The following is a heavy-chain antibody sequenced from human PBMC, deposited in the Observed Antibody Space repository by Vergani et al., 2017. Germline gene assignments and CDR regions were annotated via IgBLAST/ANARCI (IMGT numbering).Heavy chain of an antibody. J-gene: IGHJ3*02. D-gene: IGHD4-17*01. Sequence: EVQLVESGGGLVQPGRSLRLSCAASGFTFDDNATHWVRKAPGKGLEWVSGISWNSGSIGYADSVKGRFTISRDKAKNSLYLQISSLRAEDTALYYCAKDIDANGDYPGGAFDSWGQGTMVTVSS. CDR3: AKDIDANGDYPGGAFDS. CDR2: ISWNSGSI. CDR1: GFTFDDNA. V-gene: IGHV3-9*01.